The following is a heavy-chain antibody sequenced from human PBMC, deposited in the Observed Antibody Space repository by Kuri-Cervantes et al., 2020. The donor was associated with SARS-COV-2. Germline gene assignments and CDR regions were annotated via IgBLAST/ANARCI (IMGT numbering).Heavy chain of an antibody. D-gene: IGHD7-27*01. CDR2: ISSSGNYV. V-gene: IGHV3-21*01. Sequence: GGSLRLSCAASGFPFNTYTMNWVRQAPGKGLEWVSSISSSGNYVYYADSVTGRFTISRDNARNSLSLQMNSLRAEDTAVYYCARDLRLGKSLDYWGQGTLVTVSS. CDR3: ARDLRLGKSLDY. CDR1: GFPFNTYT. J-gene: IGHJ4*02.